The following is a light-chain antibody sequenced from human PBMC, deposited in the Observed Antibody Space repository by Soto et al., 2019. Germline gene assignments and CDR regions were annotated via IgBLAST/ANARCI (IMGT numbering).Light chain of an antibody. V-gene: IGLV1-44*01. CDR1: TSNIAGNT. CDR3: ATCDDSRNAAV. J-gene: IGLJ7*01. Sequence: QSVLTQPPSLSGTPGQRVTISCSGSTSNIAGNTIHWYQHLPETAPKLLIYIDDQPPSGVPDRFSGSKSGTSASLAISVLQSEDEADYYRATCDDSRNAAVFGAGTQLTVL. CDR2: IDD.